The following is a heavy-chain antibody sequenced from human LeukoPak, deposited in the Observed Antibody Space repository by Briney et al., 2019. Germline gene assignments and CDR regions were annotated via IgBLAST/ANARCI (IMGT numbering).Heavy chain of an antibody. Sequence: PGGSLRLSCAASGFTFSSYGMHCVRPAPGKGLEWVAFIRYDGSNKYYADSVKGRFTISRYNSKNTLYLRMNSLRAEDTAVYFFEQKPAYDILTGYFDYWGQGTLVTVSS. V-gene: IGHV3-30*02. CDR1: GFTFSSYG. CDR2: IRYDGSNK. J-gene: IGHJ4*02. CDR3: EQKPAYDILTGYFDY. D-gene: IGHD3-9*01.